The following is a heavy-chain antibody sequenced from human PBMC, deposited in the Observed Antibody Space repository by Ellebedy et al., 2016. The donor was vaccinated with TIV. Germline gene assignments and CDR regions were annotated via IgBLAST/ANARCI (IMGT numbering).Heavy chain of an antibody. V-gene: IGHV4-39*07. CDR3: ARDRSVRGVTPTDY. CDR2: IYYSGST. Sequence: MPSETLSLTCTVSADSISSGSFYWGWIRQPPGKGLEWIGNIYYSGSTHYNPSLKSRVTISLDTSKSQFSLKLSSVTAGNTAGYYCARDRSVRGVTPTDYWGQGTLVTVSS. J-gene: IGHJ4*02. CDR1: ADSISSGSFY. D-gene: IGHD3-10*01.